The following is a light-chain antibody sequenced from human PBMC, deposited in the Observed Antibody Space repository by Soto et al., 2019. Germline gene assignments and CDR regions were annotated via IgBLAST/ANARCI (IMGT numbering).Light chain of an antibody. CDR3: SSYTISGNYV. Sequence: QSALTQPASVSGSPGQSITISCTGTSSDFGTYNSVSWYQQHPGKAPKVMIYDVSNRPSGVSNRFSGSKSGNTASLTISGLQAEDEADYYCSSYTISGNYVFGTGTKLTV. J-gene: IGLJ1*01. CDR2: DVS. CDR1: SSDFGTYNS. V-gene: IGLV2-14*01.